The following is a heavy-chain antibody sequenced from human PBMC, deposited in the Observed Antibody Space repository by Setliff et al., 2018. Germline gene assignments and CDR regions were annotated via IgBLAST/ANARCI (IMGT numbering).Heavy chain of an antibody. CDR1: GYTFTAYY. D-gene: IGHD3-10*01. CDR2: INPNSGDT. CDR3: ARDFFYGSGSQAAGGMDV. J-gene: IGHJ6*02. V-gene: IGHV1-2*02. Sequence: ASVKVSCKASGYTFTAYYMHWVRQAPGQGLEWMGWINPNSGDTNYAQNFQGRVTMTRDTAIRTAYMELSRLRSGDTAVYHCARDFFYGSGSQAAGGMDVWGQGTTVTVSS.